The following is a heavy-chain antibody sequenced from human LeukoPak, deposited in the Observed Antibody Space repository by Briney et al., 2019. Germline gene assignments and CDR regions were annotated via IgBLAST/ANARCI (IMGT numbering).Heavy chain of an antibody. CDR2: ISWNSGSI. CDR1: GFTFDEYA. CDR3: SKALEYSSSYRGNWFDP. V-gene: IGHV3-9*01. Sequence: GGSLRLSCAASGFTFDEYAMHWVRQAPGKGLEWVSGISWNSGSIGYADSVKGRFTISRDNAKNSLYLQMNSLRAEDTALYYCSKALEYSSSYRGNWFDPWGQGTLVTVSS. J-gene: IGHJ5*02. D-gene: IGHD6-6*01.